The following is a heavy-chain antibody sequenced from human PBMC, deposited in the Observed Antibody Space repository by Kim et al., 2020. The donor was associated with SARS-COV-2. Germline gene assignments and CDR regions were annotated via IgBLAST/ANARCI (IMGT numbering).Heavy chain of an antibody. V-gene: IGHV1-69*04. Sequence: SVKVSCKASGGTFSSYAISWVRQAPGQGLEWMGRIIPILGIANYAQKFQGRVTITADKSTSTAYMELSSLRSEDTAVYYCARGGWYSSGSGAFDIWGQGTMVTVSS. CDR3: ARGGWYSSGSGAFDI. CDR1: GGTFSSYA. D-gene: IGHD6-19*01. J-gene: IGHJ3*02. CDR2: IIPILGIA.